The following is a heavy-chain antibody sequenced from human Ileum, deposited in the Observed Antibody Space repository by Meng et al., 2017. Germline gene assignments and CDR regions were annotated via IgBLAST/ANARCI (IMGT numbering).Heavy chain of an antibody. CDR1: GGSISSYY. Sequence: GSLRLSCTVSGGSISSYYWSWIRQPPGKGLEWIGYIYYSGRTNYNPSPKSRVTISVDTSKNQFSLNLSSVTAADTAVYYCARNGRIAVGSWFDPWGQGTLVTVSS. V-gene: IGHV4-59*01. D-gene: IGHD6-19*01. CDR3: ARNGRIAVGSWFDP. CDR2: IYYSGRT. J-gene: IGHJ5*02.